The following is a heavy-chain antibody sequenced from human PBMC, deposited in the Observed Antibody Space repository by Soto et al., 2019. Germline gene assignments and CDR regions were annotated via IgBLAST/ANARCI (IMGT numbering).Heavy chain of an antibody. CDR1: GFTFDDYA. CDR2: ITGSGSST. V-gene: IGHV3-23*01. CDR3: AKDMTGDPAWFDP. J-gene: IGHJ5*02. D-gene: IGHD7-27*01. Sequence: GGSLRLSCAASGFTFDDYAMHWVRQAPGKGLESVSTITGSGSSTYNADSVKGRFTISRDNSKNTVYLQMNSLRVEDTGIYYCAKDMTGDPAWFDPWGQGTLVTVSS.